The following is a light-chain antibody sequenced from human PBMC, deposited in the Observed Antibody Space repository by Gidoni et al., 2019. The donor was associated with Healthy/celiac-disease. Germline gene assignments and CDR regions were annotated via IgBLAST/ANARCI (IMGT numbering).Light chain of an antibody. Sequence: QSALTQPPSPSGSPGQSVTISCTVTSSDVGGYNYVSWYQQHPGNAPKLMIYEVSKRPSGVPERFSGSKSGNTASLTVSALQAEDEADYYGSSYAGSNNLIFGGGTKLTVL. CDR2: EVS. V-gene: IGLV2-8*01. CDR1: SSDVGGYNY. J-gene: IGLJ2*01. CDR3: SSYAGSNNLI.